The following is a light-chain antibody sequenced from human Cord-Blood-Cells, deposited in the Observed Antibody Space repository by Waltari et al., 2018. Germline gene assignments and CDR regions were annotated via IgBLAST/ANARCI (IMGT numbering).Light chain of an antibody. CDR1: QSISSY. CDR3: QQSYSTPWT. J-gene: IGKJ1*01. V-gene: IGKV1-39*01. CDR2: AAS. Sequence: DIQMTQSTSSLSASVGDRVTITCRVSQSISSYLNWYQQKPGEAPKRLIYAASSLQSGVPSRFSGSGSGTDFTLTISSLQPEDFATYYCQQSYSTPWTFCPGTKVDIK.